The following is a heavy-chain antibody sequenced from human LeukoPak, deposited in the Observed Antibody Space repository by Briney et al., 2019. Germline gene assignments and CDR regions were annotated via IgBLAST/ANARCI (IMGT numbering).Heavy chain of an antibody. CDR1: GGSFSGYY. Sequence: SETLSLXCAVYGGSFSGYYWSWIRQPPGKGLEWIGEINHSGSTNSNPSLKSRVTISVDTSKNQFSLKLSSVTAADTAVYYCAGRDTAMGIDYWGQGTLVTVSS. J-gene: IGHJ4*02. V-gene: IGHV4-34*01. D-gene: IGHD5-18*01. CDR3: AGRDTAMGIDY. CDR2: INHSGST.